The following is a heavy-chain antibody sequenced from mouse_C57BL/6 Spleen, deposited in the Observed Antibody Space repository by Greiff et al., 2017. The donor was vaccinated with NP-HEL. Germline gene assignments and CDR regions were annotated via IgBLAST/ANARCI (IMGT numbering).Heavy chain of an antibody. CDR1: GYTFTSYW. CDR2: IDPSDSYT. D-gene: IGHD3-2*02. J-gene: IGHJ2*01. CDR3: ARGDSSGYFDY. Sequence: QVQLQQPGAELVMPGASVKLSCKASGYTFTSYWMHWVKQRPGQGLEWIGEIDPSDSYTNYNQKFKGKSTLTVDKSSSTAYMQLSSLTSEDSAAYYCARGDSSGYFDYWGQGTTLTVSS. V-gene: IGHV1-69*01.